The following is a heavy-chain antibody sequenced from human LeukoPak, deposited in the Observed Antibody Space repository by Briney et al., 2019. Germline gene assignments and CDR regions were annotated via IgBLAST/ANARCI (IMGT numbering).Heavy chain of an antibody. J-gene: IGHJ4*02. Sequence: ASVRVSCKASGYTFTNYGISWVRRAPGQGLEYMGWISAYNGNTNYAQNLQGRVTMTTGTSTSTAYMELRSLRSDDTAVYYCARHYYDSSAHPFDYWGQGTLVTVSS. CDR3: ARHYYDSSAHPFDY. V-gene: IGHV1-18*01. D-gene: IGHD3-22*01. CDR1: GYTFTNYG. CDR2: ISAYNGNT.